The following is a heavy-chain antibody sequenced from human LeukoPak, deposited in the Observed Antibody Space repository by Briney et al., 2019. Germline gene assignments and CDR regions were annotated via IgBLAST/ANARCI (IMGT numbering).Heavy chain of an antibody. V-gene: IGHV7-4-1*02. Sequence: ASVKVSCKASGYTFTSYAMNWVRQAPGQGLEWLGWINTNTGNPTYAQAFTGRFVFSWDTSVSTAYLQISSLKAEDTAVYYCARALAPLTRNYYYGMDVWGQGTTVTVSS. CDR3: ARALAPLTRNYYYGMDV. D-gene: IGHD1-14*01. CDR2: INTNTGNP. CDR1: GYTFTSYA. J-gene: IGHJ6*02.